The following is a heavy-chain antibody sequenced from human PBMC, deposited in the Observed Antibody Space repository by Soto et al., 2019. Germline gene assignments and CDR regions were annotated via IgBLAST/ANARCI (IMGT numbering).Heavy chain of an antibody. CDR2: ISSNGGST. D-gene: IGHD4-17*01. CDR3: VNSYSTVVQEPFDY. V-gene: IGHV3-64D*08. J-gene: IGHJ4*02. CDR1: GFTFSSYA. Sequence: PGGSLRLSCSASGFTFSSYAMHWVRQAPGKGLEYVSAISSNGGSTYYADSVKGRFTISRDNSKNTLYLQMSSLRAEDTAVYYCVNSYSTVVQEPFDYWGQGTLVTVSS.